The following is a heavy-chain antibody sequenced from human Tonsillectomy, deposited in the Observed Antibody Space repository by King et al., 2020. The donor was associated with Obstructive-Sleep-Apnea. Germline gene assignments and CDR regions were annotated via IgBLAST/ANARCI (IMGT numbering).Heavy chain of an antibody. V-gene: IGHV3-23*04. CDR1: GFTFRSYA. CDR2: ISGGGVTT. D-gene: IGHD3-10*01. CDR3: AKAGWWGVIAQNPQYYGLDV. Sequence: VQLVESGGGLVQPGGSLRLSCAASGFTFRSYAMSWVRQAPGTGLEWVSGISGGGVTTYYADSVEGRFTISRDNSKNTLFLQMDSLRADETAVYYCAKAGWWGVIAQNPQYYGLDVWGQGTRVTVSS. J-gene: IGHJ6*02.